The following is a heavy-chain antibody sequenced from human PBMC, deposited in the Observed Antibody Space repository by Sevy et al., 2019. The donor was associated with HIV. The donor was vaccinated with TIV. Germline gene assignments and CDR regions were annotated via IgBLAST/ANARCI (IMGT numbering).Heavy chain of an antibody. CDR3: AKTSTVTTRALDS. D-gene: IGHD4-17*01. CDR2: INHSTTA. CDR1: GESFVGHY. Sequence: SETLSLTCAVFGESFVGHYWTWIRQPPGKGLEWIGEINHSTTANYNPSLKSRVTISVDTSNNQFSLRLSSVTAADTAVYYCAKTSTVTTRALDSWGQGTLVTVSS. J-gene: IGHJ4*02. V-gene: IGHV4-34*01.